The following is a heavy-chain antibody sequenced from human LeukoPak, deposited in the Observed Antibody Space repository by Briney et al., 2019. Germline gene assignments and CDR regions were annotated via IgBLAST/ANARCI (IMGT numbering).Heavy chain of an antibody. J-gene: IGHJ4*02. D-gene: IGHD2-2*01. CDR3: VRNPSSTRMLFDY. CDR1: AFSLNAYN. Sequence: GGSLRLSCAASAFSLNAYNMNWVRQAPGKGLEWVSSISYTGTYIYYADSVKGRFTISRDNAQNSLYLQMNSLRAEDTAIYYCVRNPSSTRMLFDYWGQGTLVTVSS. CDR2: ISYTGTYI. V-gene: IGHV3-21*04.